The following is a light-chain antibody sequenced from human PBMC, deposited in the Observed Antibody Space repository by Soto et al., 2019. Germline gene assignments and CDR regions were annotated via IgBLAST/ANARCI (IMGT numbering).Light chain of an antibody. CDR2: DVT. CDR1: SSDVGGFNY. V-gene: IGLV2-14*03. J-gene: IGLJ1*01. CDR3: ISYTRSSTYV. Sequence: QSVLTQPASVSGSPGQSITISCTGTSSDVGGFNYVSWYQQHPGKAHKLMIYDVTNRPSGVSNRFSGSKSGNTASLTISGIQAEDEADYYCISYTRSSTYVFGPGTTLTDL.